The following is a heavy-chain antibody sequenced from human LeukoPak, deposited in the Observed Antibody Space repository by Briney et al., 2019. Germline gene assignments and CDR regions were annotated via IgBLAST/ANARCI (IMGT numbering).Heavy chain of an antibody. CDR3: ARDHQPPGAFDI. V-gene: IGHV3-48*01. CDR1: GFTFSSYS. D-gene: IGHD2-2*01. Sequence: SGGSLRLSCAASGFTFSSYSMNWVRQAPGKGLEWVSYISSSSSTIYYADSVKGRFTISRDNAKNSLYLQMNSLRAEDTVVYYCARDHQPPGAFDIWGQGTMVTVSS. J-gene: IGHJ3*02. CDR2: ISSSSSTI.